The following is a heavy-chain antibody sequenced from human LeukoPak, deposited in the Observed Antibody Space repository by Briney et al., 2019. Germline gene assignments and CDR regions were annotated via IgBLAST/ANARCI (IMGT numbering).Heavy chain of an antibody. Sequence: ASVKVSCKASGYTFTSCHMHWVRQAPGQGLEWMGIINPSGGSTSYAQKFQGRVTMTRDMSTSTVYMELSSLRSEDTAVYYCARGGAPGDYPLDYWGQGTLVTVSP. D-gene: IGHD4-17*01. J-gene: IGHJ4*02. CDR2: INPSGGST. CDR3: ARGGAPGDYPLDY. V-gene: IGHV1-46*01. CDR1: GYTFTSCH.